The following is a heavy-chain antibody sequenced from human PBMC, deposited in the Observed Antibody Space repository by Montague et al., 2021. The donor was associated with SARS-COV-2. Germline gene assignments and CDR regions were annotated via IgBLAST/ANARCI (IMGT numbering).Heavy chain of an antibody. J-gene: IGHJ4*02. CDR1: GGSISSFY. V-gene: IGHV4-59*08. D-gene: IGHD2-15*01. CDR3: ARHYSATLPAVY. Sequence: SETLSLTCTVSGGSISSFYWSWFRQPPGKGLEWIGYISYSGSTNYNPSPTSRVTMSVDTSKNQFSLKVNSVTAADTAVYYCARHYSATLPAVYWGQGTLVTVSS. CDR2: ISYSGST.